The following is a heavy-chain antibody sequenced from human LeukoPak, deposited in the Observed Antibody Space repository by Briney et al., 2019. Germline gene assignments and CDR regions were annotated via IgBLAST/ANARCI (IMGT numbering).Heavy chain of an antibody. Sequence: PSETLSLTCTVSGGSISSSSYYWGWIRQPPGKGLEWIGSIYYSGSTYYNPSLKSRVTISVDTSKNQFSLKLSSVTAADTAVYYCARDPETGTRYYYYGMDVWGQGTTVTVSS. CDR1: GGSISSSSYY. J-gene: IGHJ6*02. D-gene: IGHD1/OR15-1a*01. CDR2: IYYSGST. V-gene: IGHV4-39*07. CDR3: ARDPETGTRYYYYGMDV.